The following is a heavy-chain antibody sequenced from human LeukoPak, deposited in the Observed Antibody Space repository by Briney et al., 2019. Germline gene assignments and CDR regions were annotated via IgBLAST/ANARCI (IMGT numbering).Heavy chain of an antibody. CDR2: MSGDGNVI. CDR3: ARVESTYGS. J-gene: IGHJ4*02. Sequence: GGSLRLSCAASGFTFSDFYMSWIRQALGKGLEWISHMSGDGNVIYYADSVKGRFTISRDNAQNSVYLQMNSVRAEDTAVYYCARVESTYGSWGQGTLVTVSS. V-gene: IGHV3-11*01. CDR1: GFTFSDFY. D-gene: IGHD3-16*01.